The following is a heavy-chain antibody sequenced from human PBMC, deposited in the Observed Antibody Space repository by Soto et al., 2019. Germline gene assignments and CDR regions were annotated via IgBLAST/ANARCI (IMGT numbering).Heavy chain of an antibody. Sequence: GGSLRLSCAASGFTFSSYGMHWVRQAPGKGLEWVAVIWYDGSNKYYADSVKGQFTISRDNSKNTLYLQMNSLRAEDTAVYYCARERTRVSYNWFDPWGQGTLVTVSS. CDR3: ARERTRVSYNWFDP. CDR2: IWYDGSNK. V-gene: IGHV3-33*01. J-gene: IGHJ5*02. CDR1: GFTFSSYG. D-gene: IGHD1-1*01.